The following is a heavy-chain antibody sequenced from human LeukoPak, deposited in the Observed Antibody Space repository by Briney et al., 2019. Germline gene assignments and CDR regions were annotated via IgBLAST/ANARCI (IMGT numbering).Heavy chain of an antibody. V-gene: IGHV4-39*07. CDR1: GGSISSGGYY. CDR2: INHSGST. D-gene: IGHD2-2*01. J-gene: IGHJ6*02. Sequence: SETLSLTCTVSGGSISSGGYYWSWIRQPPGKGLEWIGEINHSGSTNYNPSLKSRVTISVDTSKNQFSLKLSSVTAADTAVYYCARGPRYCSSTSCYFVGHYYYGMDVWGQGTTVTVSS. CDR3: ARGPRYCSSTSCYFVGHYYYGMDV.